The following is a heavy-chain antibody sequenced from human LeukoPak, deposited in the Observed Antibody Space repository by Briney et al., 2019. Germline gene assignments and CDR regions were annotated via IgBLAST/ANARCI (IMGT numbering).Heavy chain of an antibody. Sequence: SGGSLRLSCAASGFTFSSYEMNWVRQAPGKGLEWVSYISSSGSTIYYADSVKGRFTIPRDNAKNSLCLQMNSLRAEDTAVYYCAELGITMIGGVWGKGTTVTISS. J-gene: IGHJ6*04. CDR1: GFTFSSYE. V-gene: IGHV3-48*03. D-gene: IGHD3-10*02. CDR3: AELGITMIGGV. CDR2: ISSSGSTI.